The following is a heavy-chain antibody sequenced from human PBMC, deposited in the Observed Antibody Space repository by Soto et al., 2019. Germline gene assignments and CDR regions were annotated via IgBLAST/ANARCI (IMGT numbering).Heavy chain of an antibody. V-gene: IGHV1-2*06. Sequence: ASVKVSCKASGYIFTDYYMHWVRQAPGQELGWMGRINANSGGTNYSQKFQGRVTMTRDTSASTAYMELSSLRSEDTAVYYCARDLGGWPDYWGQGTLVTVSS. J-gene: IGHJ4*02. CDR3: ARDLGGWPDY. CDR2: INANSGGT. CDR1: GYIFTDYY. D-gene: IGHD2-15*01.